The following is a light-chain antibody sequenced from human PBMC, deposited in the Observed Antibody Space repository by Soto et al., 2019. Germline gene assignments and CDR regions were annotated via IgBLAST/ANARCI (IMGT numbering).Light chain of an antibody. J-gene: IGLJ2*01. V-gene: IGLV2-14*01. CDR2: DVS. CDR3: SAYTSSSRV. Sequence: QSALTQPASVSGSPGQSITISCIGTSSHVGGYNYVSWYQQHPGKAPQLMIYDVSHPPLRVSNRCSCSKSGNTASLTISGLQAEDDSDYDCSAYTSSSRVFGGGTKLTVL. CDR1: SSHVGGYNY.